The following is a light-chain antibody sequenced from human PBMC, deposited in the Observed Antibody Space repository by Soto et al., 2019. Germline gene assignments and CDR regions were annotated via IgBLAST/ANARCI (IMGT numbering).Light chain of an antibody. Sequence: EIVLTQSPGTLSLSPGERATLSCRASQSVSSSYLAWYQQKPGQAPRLLIYGASSRATGIPDRFSGSGSGTDFTLTISRLEPEDFAVYYCHQYDNSPHTFGGGTKVEIK. CDR1: QSVSSSY. J-gene: IGKJ4*01. V-gene: IGKV3-20*01. CDR3: HQYDNSPHT. CDR2: GAS.